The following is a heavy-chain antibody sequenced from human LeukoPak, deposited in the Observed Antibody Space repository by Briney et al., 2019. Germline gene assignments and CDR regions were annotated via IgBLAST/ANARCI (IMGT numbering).Heavy chain of an antibody. CDR2: MKPYNGNT. CDR1: GYTFTTYD. J-gene: IGHJ4*02. D-gene: IGHD4-23*01. CDR3: ARGSKFMTTVEGYYFDS. V-gene: IGHV1-8*01. Sequence: ASVRVSCKASGYTFTTYDINWVRQAPGQGLEWMGWMKPYNGNTGYAQKFQGRVTMTRNTSISTAYMELSSLRSEDTAVYYCARGSKFMTTVEGYYFDSWGQGTLVTVSS.